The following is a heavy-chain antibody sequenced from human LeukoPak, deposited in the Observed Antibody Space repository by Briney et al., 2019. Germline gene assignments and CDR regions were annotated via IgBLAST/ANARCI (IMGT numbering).Heavy chain of an antibody. J-gene: IGHJ4*02. Sequence: PGGSLRLSCAASEFTFSSYAMSWVRQAPGKGLEWVSGISGSGGSTDYADSVKGRFTISRDNSKNTLYLQMNSLRAEDTAVYYCATDSSTWYFDYWGQGTQVTVFS. D-gene: IGHD6-13*01. V-gene: IGHV3-23*01. CDR3: ATDSSTWYFDY. CDR2: ISGSGGST. CDR1: EFTFSSYA.